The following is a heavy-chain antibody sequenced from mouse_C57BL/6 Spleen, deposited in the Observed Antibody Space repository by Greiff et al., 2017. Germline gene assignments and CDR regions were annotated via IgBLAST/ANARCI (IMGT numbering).Heavy chain of an antibody. CDR2: IDPENGDT. J-gene: IGHJ2*01. D-gene: IGHD2-5*01. Sequence: VQLQQSGAELVRPGASVKLSCTASGFNFKDDYMHWVKQRPEQGLEWIGWIDPENGDTDYASKFQGKATITADTSSITAYLQLRSLTSEDTAVYYCTTRSNYVYWGQGTTLTVSS. V-gene: IGHV14-4*01. CDR1: GFNFKDDY. CDR3: TTRSNYVY.